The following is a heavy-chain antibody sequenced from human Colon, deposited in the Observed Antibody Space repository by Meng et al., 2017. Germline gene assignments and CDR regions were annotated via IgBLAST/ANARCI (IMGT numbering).Heavy chain of an antibody. Sequence: SGPTLVKPTQTLTLTCTFSGFPLSTSGVGVAWIRQPPGKALEWLALNYWNDDKRYSPSLKSRLTITKDTSKNQVVLTMTNMDPVDTATFYCAHILYSGSVDAFDIWGQGTMVTVSS. CDR3: AHILYSGSVDAFDI. D-gene: IGHD1-26*01. J-gene: IGHJ3*02. CDR1: GFPLSTSGVG. V-gene: IGHV2-5*01. CDR2: NYWNDDK.